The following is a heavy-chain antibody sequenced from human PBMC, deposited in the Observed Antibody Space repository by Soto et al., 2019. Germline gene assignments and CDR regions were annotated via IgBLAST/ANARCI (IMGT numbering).Heavy chain of an antibody. CDR1: GYIFTDYY. J-gene: IGHJ3*01. V-gene: IGHV1-2*02. D-gene: IGHD5-18*01. Sequence: QVQLEQSGAEVKKPGASVKVSCKASGYIFTDYYLHWVRQAPGQGLEWMGWINPATGATKYKQNLEGRLALTRDTSKSTGFMDLSRLKSDDSATYYCARKGYGVAFDAWAQGTLVTVSS. CDR3: ARKGYGVAFDA. CDR2: INPATGAT.